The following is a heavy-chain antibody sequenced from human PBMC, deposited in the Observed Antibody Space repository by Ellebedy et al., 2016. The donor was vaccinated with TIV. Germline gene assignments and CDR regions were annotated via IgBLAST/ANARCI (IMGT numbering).Heavy chain of an antibody. CDR3: AKGTGGDYGGRLDY. CDR2: ISTTGDNT. CDR1: GFTFRNYA. D-gene: IGHD4-17*01. V-gene: IGHV3-23*01. J-gene: IGHJ4*02. Sequence: GESLKISCAASGFTFRNYAMTWVRQAPGKGLEWVSAISTTGDNTYYTDSVKGRFTISRDNSKNTLFLQMNSLGAEDTAIYYCAKGTGGDYGGRLDYWGQGTLVTVSS.